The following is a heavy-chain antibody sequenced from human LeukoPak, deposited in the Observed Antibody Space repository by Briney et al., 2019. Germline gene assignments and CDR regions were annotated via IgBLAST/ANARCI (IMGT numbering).Heavy chain of an antibody. J-gene: IGHJ3*02. V-gene: IGHV4-38-2*02. CDR3: ARTTNSDAFDI. CDR2: IYHSGST. D-gene: IGHD4-17*01. CDR1: GYSISSGYY. Sequence: SETLSLTCTVSGYSISSGYYWGWIRQPPGKGLEWTGSIYHSGSTYYNPSLKSRVTISVDTSKNQFSLKLSSVTAADTAVYYFARTTNSDAFDIWGQGTKVNGS.